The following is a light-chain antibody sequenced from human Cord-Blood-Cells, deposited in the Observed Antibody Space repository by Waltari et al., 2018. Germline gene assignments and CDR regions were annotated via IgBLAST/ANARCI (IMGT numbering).Light chain of an antibody. V-gene: IGKV1-39*01. CDR3: QQSYSTPRT. J-gene: IGKJ4*01. Sequence: DIKMTQSHSSMSASVGERVTITCRASQSISSHLNWYQQKPGKAPKLLIYAASSLQSGVPSRFSGSGSGTDFTLTISSLQPEDFATYYCQQSYSTPRTFGGGTKVEIK. CDR2: AAS. CDR1: QSISSH.